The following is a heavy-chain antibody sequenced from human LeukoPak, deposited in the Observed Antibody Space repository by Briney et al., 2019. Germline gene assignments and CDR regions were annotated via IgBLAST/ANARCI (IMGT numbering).Heavy chain of an antibody. D-gene: IGHD3-10*01. CDR2: ISGSGGST. CDR3: AKDGVVRGTYYYYYYMDV. V-gene: IGHV3-23*01. J-gene: IGHJ6*03. CDR1: GFTFSSYA. Sequence: GGSLRLSCAASGFTFSSYAMSWVRQAPGKGLEWVSAISGSGGSTYYADSVKGRFTISRDNSKNTLYLQMNSLRAEDTAVYYCAKDGVVRGTYYYYYYMDVWGKGTTATVSS.